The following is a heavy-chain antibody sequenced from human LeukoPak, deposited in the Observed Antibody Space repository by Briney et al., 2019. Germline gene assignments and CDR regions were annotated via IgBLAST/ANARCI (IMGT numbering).Heavy chain of an antibody. CDR2: INHSGST. CDR3: ATKEGLLWFGELFPIRSGMDV. V-gene: IGHV4-34*01. D-gene: IGHD3-10*01. J-gene: IGHJ6*02. CDR1: GGSFSGYY. Sequence: KPSETLSLTCAVYGGSFSGYYWSWIRQPPGKGLEWIGEINHSGSTNYNPSLKSRVTISVDTSKNQFSLKLSSVTAADKAVYYCATKEGLLWFGELFPIRSGMDVWGQGTTVTVSS.